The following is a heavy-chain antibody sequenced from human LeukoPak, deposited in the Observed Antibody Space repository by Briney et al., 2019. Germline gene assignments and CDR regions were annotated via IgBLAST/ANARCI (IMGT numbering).Heavy chain of an antibody. V-gene: IGHV4-34*01. D-gene: IGHD2-2*01. CDR1: GGSFSGYY. CDR2: INHSGST. Sequence: SETLSLTCAVYGGSFSGYYWSWIRQPPGKGLEWIGEINHSGSTNYNPSPKSRVTISVDTSKNQFSLKLSSVTAADTAVYYCARVDQRYYYGMDVWGQGTTVTVSS. J-gene: IGHJ6*02. CDR3: ARVDQRYYYGMDV.